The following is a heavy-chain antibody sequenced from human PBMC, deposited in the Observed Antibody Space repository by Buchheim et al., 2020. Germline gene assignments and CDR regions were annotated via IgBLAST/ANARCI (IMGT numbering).Heavy chain of an antibody. CDR1: GFTFDNHA. CDR3: AKDKSSGYPNPHYYYYGLDV. Sequence: DVQFLQFGGESVQPGGSLRLSCAASGFTFDNHAMSWVRQAPGKGLEWVSGISASGGSKYYANSVKGRFTISRDNSRTTLYLHLSSLRADYTAIYYCAKDKSSGYPNPHYYYYGLDVWV. CDR2: ISASGGSK. V-gene: IGHV3-23*01. D-gene: IGHD5-12*01. J-gene: IGHJ6*02.